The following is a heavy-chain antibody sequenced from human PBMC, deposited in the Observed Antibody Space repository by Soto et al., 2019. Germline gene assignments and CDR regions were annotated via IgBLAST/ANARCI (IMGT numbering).Heavy chain of an antibody. CDR1: GFTFSSYD. CDR2: IGTAGDT. V-gene: IGHV3-13*01. CDR3: ARVVAGSDAFDI. Sequence: GSLRLSCAASGFTFSSYDMHWVRQATGKGLEWVSAIGTAGDTYYPGSVKGRFTISRENAKNSLYLQMNSLRAGDTAVYYCARVVAGSDAFDIWGQGTMVTVSS. J-gene: IGHJ3*02. D-gene: IGHD6-19*01.